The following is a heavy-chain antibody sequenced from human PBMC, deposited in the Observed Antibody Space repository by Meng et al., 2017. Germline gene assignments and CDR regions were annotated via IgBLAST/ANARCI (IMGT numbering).Heavy chain of an antibody. Sequence: GASLKISCVASGFTFSSYAMHWVRQAPGKGLEWVAVISYDGSNKYYADSVKGRFTISRDNSKNTLYLQMNSLRAEDTAVYYCARATVTTLGLDYWGQGTLVTVSS. CDR2: ISYDGSNK. CDR1: GFTFSSYA. J-gene: IGHJ4*02. CDR3: ARATVTTLGLDY. V-gene: IGHV3-30*04. D-gene: IGHD4-17*01.